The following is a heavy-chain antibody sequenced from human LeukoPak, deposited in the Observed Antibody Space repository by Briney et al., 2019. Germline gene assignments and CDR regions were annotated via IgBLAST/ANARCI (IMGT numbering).Heavy chain of an antibody. Sequence: GESLKISCKGSGYSFTSYWIDWVRQMSGKGLEWMGIIYPGDSDTRYSPSFQGQVTISADKSISTAYLQWSSLKASDTAMYCCARQGGDTGHYYDSSGYSAFDIWGQGTMVTVSS. J-gene: IGHJ3*02. CDR3: ARQGGDTGHYYDSSGYSAFDI. CDR2: IYPGDSDT. V-gene: IGHV5-51*01. D-gene: IGHD3-22*01. CDR1: GYSFTSYW.